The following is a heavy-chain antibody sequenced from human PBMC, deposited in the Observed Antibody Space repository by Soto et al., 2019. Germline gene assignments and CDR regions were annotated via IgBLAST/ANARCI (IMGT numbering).Heavy chain of an antibody. Sequence: QVQLQESGPGLVKPSETLSLTCTVSGGSISSYYWSWIRQPPGKGLEWIGYTYYSGSTNYNPSLKRRVTISVDTSKNQFSRKLSSVTAADTAVYYCARLGSYNWNDYYFDYWGQGTLVTVSS. D-gene: IGHD1-20*01. CDR3: ARLGSYNWNDYYFDY. V-gene: IGHV4-59*01. CDR1: GGSISSYY. J-gene: IGHJ4*02. CDR2: TYYSGST.